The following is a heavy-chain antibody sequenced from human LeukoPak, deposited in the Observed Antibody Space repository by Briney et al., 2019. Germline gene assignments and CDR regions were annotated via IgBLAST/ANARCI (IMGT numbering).Heavy chain of an antibody. CDR3: ARDGGDFDY. CDR1: GFTFSSYW. V-gene: IGHV3-7*01. CDR2: IKQDGSEY. J-gene: IGHJ4*02. Sequence: GGSLRLSCVASGFTFSSYWMSWVRQAPGKGLEWVANIKQDGSEYSYVDAVKGRFTISRDSAKNSLYLQMNSLSAEDTAVYYCARDGGDFDYWGQGSLVTVSS. D-gene: IGHD3-3*01.